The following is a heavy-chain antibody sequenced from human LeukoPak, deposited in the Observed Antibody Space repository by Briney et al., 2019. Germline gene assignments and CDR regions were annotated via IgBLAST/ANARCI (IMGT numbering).Heavy chain of an antibody. CDR3: ARGATMVRGVIISRWFDP. D-gene: IGHD3-10*01. CDR1: GGSFSGYY. Sequence: PSETLSLTCAVYGGSFSGYYWSWIRQPPGKGLEWIGEINHSGSTNYNPSLKSRVTISVDTSKNQFPLKLSSVTAADTAVYYCARGATMVRGVIISRWFDPWGQGTLVTVSS. J-gene: IGHJ5*02. V-gene: IGHV4-34*01. CDR2: INHSGST.